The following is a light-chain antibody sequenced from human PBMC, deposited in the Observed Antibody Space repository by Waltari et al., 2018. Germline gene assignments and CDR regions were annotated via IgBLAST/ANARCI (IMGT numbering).Light chain of an antibody. J-gene: IGLJ3*02. Sequence: QSALTQPASVSGSPGQSITIPCTGTTSDMGRYNLVSWYQQHPGEVPKLIIYEVNKRPSGVSNRFSGSKSGNTASLTISGLQPEDEADYYCCSYGGASLRVFGGGTKVTVL. CDR1: TSDMGRYNL. V-gene: IGLV2-23*02. CDR3: CSYGGASLRV. CDR2: EVN.